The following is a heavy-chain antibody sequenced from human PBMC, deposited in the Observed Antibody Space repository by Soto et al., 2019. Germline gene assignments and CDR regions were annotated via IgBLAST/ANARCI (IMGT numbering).Heavy chain of an antibody. CDR1: GGSISSYY. CDR2: IYYSGST. J-gene: IGHJ4*02. Sequence: SETLSLTCTVSGGSISSYYWSWIRQPPGKGLKWIGYIYYSGSTNYNPSLKSRVTISVDTSKNQFSLKLSSVTAADTAVYYCARDLFGVVMGWGQGTLVTVSS. D-gene: IGHD3-3*01. CDR3: ARDLFGVVMG. V-gene: IGHV4-59*01.